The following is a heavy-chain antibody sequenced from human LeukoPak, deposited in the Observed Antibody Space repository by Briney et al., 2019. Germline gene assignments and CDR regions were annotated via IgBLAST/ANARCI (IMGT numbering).Heavy chain of an antibody. V-gene: IGHV4-39*01. J-gene: IGHJ3*02. CDR3: ASSRRYYYDSSGYYAFGI. D-gene: IGHD3-22*01. CDR1: GGSISSSSYY. Sequence: SETLSLTCTVSGGSISSSSYYWGWIRQPPGKGLEWIGSIYYSGSTYYNPSLKSRVTISVDTSKNQFSLKLSSVTAADTAVYYCASSRRYYYDSSGYYAFGIWGQGTMVTVSS. CDR2: IYYSGST.